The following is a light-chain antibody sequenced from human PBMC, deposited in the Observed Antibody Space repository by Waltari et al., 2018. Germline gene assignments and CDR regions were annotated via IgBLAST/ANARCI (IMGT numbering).Light chain of an antibody. J-gene: IGLJ3*02. CDR3: CSYTGGYTWV. Sequence: QSALTQPRSVSGSPGQSVPISCTGTSSDLSTYTYVSWYQQHPGKAPKLLIHDVTRRPSGVPDRFSGSRSGNTASLTISGLQAEDEADYYCCSYTGGYTWVFGGGTKLTVL. CDR2: DVT. CDR1: SSDLSTYTY. V-gene: IGLV2-11*01.